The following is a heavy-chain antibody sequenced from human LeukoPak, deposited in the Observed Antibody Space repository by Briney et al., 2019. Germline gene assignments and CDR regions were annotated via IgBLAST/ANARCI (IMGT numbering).Heavy chain of an antibody. CDR1: TDSSSSHY. CDR2: ISYIGST. V-gene: IGHV4-59*11. CDR3: ARDVVTVTKGFDI. D-gene: IGHD4-17*01. Sequence: SETLSITCAVSTDSSSSHYWTWIRHPPGKELEWIGYISYIGSTNYNPSLKSRVTISIDTSKDQFTLKLSSVAAADTAVYYCARDVVTVTKGFDIWGQGRMVSVSS. J-gene: IGHJ3*02.